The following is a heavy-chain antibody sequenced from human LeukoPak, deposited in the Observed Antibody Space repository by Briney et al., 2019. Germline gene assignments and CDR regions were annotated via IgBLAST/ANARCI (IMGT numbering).Heavy chain of an antibody. CDR2: IWYDGSNK. CDR3: ARSSYSSSPGLFGY. Sequence: GGSLRLSCAASGFTFSSYGMHWVRQAPGKGLEWVAVIWYDGSNKYYADSVKGRFTISRDNSKNTLYLQMNSLRAEDTAVYYCARSSYSSSPGLFGYWGQGTLVTVSS. J-gene: IGHJ4*02. CDR1: GFTFSSYG. D-gene: IGHD6-6*01. V-gene: IGHV3-33*01.